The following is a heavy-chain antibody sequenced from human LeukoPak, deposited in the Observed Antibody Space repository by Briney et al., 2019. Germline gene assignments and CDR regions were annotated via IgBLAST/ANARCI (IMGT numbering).Heavy chain of an antibody. D-gene: IGHD6-19*01. CDR1: GFTFSSYS. J-gene: IGHJ4*02. CDR3: ARVTSGWYRLGY. Sequence: GGSLRLSCAASGFTFSSYSMNWVRQAPGKGLEWVSSISSSSYIYYADSVKGRFTISRDNAKNSLYLQMNSLRAEDTAVYYCARVTSGWYRLGYWGQGTLVTVSS. V-gene: IGHV3-21*01. CDR2: ISSSSYI.